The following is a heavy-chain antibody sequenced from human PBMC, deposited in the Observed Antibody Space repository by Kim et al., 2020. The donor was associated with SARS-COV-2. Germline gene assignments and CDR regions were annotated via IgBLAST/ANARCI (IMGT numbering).Heavy chain of an antibody. D-gene: IGHD2-15*01. J-gene: IGHJ3*02. CDR1: GGSISSSSYY. V-gene: IGHV4-39*01. CDR3: ARHPRGYCSGGSGYRIIPDAFDI. CDR2: IYYSGST. Sequence: SETLSLTCTVSGGSISSSSYYWGWIRQPPGKGLEWIGSIYYSGSTYYNPSLKSRVTISVDTSKNQFSLKLSSVTAADTAVYYCARHPRGYCSGGSGYRIIPDAFDIWGQGTMVTVSS.